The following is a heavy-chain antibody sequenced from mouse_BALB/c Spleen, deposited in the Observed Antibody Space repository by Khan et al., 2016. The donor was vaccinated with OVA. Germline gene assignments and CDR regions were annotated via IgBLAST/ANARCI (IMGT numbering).Heavy chain of an antibody. CDR2: INPSTGYT. Sequence: QVQLQQPGAELAKPGASVKMSCKASGYTFINYWILWVKQRPEQGLEWIGYINPSTGYTEYNQNFKDKATLTADKSSSTAYMQLSSLTSEDSAVYYCARRGLRWDFDYWGQGTTLTVSS. D-gene: IGHD1-1*01. J-gene: IGHJ2*01. CDR3: ARRGLRWDFDY. CDR1: GYTFINYW. V-gene: IGHV1-7*01.